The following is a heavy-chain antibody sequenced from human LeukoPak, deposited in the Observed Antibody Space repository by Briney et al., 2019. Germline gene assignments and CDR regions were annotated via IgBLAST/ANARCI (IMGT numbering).Heavy chain of an antibody. V-gene: IGHV1-3*01. CDR2: INAGNGNT. CDR3: ARDLRNRIAAAGYFDY. Sequence: ASVKVSCKASGYAFTTYAMHWVRQAPGQRLEWMGWINAGNGNTKYSQKFQGRVTITRDTSASTAHMELSSLRSEDTAVYYCARDLRNRIAAAGYFDYWGQGTLVTVSS. J-gene: IGHJ4*02. CDR1: GYAFTTYA. D-gene: IGHD6-13*01.